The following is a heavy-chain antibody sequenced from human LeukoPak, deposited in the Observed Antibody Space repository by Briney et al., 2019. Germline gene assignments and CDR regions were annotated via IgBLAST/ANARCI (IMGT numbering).Heavy chain of an antibody. J-gene: IGHJ4*02. CDR2: INSKTDGGTT. CDR3: TTEGYDFWSGPYYFDY. D-gene: IGHD3-3*01. V-gene: IGHV3-15*01. Sequence: GGSLRLSCAASGFTFSSAWMSWVRQAPGKGLEWVGRINSKTDGGTTDCAAPVKGRFTISRDDSKNTLYLQMNSLKTEDTAVYYCTTEGYDFWSGPYYFDYWGQGTLVTVSS. CDR1: GFTFSSAW.